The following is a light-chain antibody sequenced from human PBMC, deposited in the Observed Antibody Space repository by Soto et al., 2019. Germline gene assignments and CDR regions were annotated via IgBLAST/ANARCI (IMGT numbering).Light chain of an antibody. Sequence: QLTHSPSSPSPSVGAIVNLTGRASQGIGTYLVWYQQKSGKAHTVLIYASSTLQTGVPSRFSGSGSGTDFSLTISSLQTEDVATYYCQQVDSYTRTVGPGTQVDI. J-gene: IGKJ1*01. CDR2: ASS. V-gene: IGKV1-9*01. CDR1: QGIGTY. CDR3: QQVDSYTRT.